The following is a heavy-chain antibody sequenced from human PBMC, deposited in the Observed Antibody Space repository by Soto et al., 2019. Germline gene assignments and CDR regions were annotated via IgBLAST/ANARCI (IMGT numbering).Heavy chain of an antibody. CDR2: VYHNGNA. CDR3: PVRPYYYYGLGV. J-gene: IGHJ6*04. D-gene: IGHD3-10*01. Sequence: SEPLSLTCPVSGGSISTPGYSWSWIRQPPGKAPEWIGYVYHNGNAYPKPSLKSRATLSLDGAKNQFSLKMTSVTAAATGLYYGPVRPYYYYGLGVWGKVTTGTVSS. CDR1: GGSISTPGYS. V-gene: IGHV4-30-2*01.